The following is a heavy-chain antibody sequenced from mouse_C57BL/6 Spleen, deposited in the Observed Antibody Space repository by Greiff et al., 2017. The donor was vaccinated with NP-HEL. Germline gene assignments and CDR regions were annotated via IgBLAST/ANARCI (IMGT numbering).Heavy chain of an antibody. D-gene: IGHD2-2*01. J-gene: IGHJ1*03. CDR3: ARWGDGYVWYFDV. CDR1: GYTFTSYG. V-gene: IGHV1-81*01. Sequence: VQLQQSGAELARPGASVKLSCKASGYTFTSYGISWVKQRTGQGLEWIGEIYPRSGNTYYNEKFKGKATLTADKSSSTAYMELRSLTSEDSAVYFCARWGDGYVWYFDVWGTGTTVTVSS. CDR2: IYPRSGNT.